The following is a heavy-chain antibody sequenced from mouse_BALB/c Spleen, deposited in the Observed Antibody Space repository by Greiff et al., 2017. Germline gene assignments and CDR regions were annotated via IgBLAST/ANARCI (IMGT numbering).Heavy chain of an antibody. CDR1: GFTFSDFY. CDR3: TRDHYCGYGFAY. D-gene: IGHD1-2*01. V-gene: IGHV7-1*02. CDR2: SRNKANDYTT. Sequence: EVQRVESGGGLVQPGGSLRLSCATSGFTFSDFYMEWVRQPPGNRLEWIAASRNKANDYTTEYSASVKGLFIVSRDTSQSILNLQMNALRAEDTAIYYCTRDHYCGYGFAYWGQGTLVTVSA. J-gene: IGHJ3*01.